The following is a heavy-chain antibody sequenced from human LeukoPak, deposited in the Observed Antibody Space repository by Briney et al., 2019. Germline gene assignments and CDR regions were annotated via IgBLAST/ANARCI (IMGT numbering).Heavy chain of an antibody. D-gene: IGHD1-7*01. Sequence: GSSVKVSCKASGGTFSSYAISWVRQAPGQGLEWMGGIIPIFGTANYAQKFQGRVTITADKSTSTAHMELSSLRSEDTAVYYCARGRITGTTRWFDPWGQGTLVTVSS. CDR3: ARGRITGTTRWFDP. J-gene: IGHJ5*02. V-gene: IGHV1-69*06. CDR2: IIPIFGTA. CDR1: GGTFSSYA.